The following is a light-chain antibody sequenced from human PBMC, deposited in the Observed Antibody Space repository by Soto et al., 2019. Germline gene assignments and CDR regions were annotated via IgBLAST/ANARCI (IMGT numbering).Light chain of an antibody. CDR1: FSDVGGYDY. V-gene: IGLV2-14*01. CDR3: SSHTSGSTRV. Sequence: SALTQPASVSGSPGQSIAISCTGTFSDVGGYDYVSWYQQHPDKAPKLMIYEVTKRPSGVSNRFPGSKSGNTASPTISGPRPEDEADYYCSSHTSGSTRVFGSGTKVTVL. J-gene: IGLJ1*01. CDR2: EVT.